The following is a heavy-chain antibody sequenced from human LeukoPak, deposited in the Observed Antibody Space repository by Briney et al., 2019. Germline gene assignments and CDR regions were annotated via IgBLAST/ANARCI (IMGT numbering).Heavy chain of an antibody. V-gene: IGHV4-59*01. CDR2: IYYSGST. CDR1: GGSLSSYY. CDR3: ARGPYGKLDY. Sequence: SETLSLTCTVCGGSLSSYYWSWIRQPPGKGLEWIGYIYYSGSTNYHPSLKSRVTISVDTSKNQFSLKLSSVTAADTAVYYCARGPYGKLDYWGQGTLVTVSS. D-gene: IGHD4-17*01. J-gene: IGHJ4*02.